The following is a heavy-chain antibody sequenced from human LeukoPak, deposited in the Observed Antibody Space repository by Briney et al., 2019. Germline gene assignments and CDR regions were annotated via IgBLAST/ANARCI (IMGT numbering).Heavy chain of an antibody. D-gene: IGHD3-9*01. Sequence: SGPTLVNPTQTLTLTCTFSDFSLSTPGMGVGWIRRPPGKALEWLAFIYYNDDKRYSPSLRSRLTITRDTSKNQVVLAMTNMDPVDTATYYCAHLVVTIDWRSYFDYWGQGALVTVSS. CDR2: IYYNDDK. CDR3: AHLVVTIDWRSYFDY. J-gene: IGHJ4*02. V-gene: IGHV2-5*01. CDR1: DFSLSTPGMG.